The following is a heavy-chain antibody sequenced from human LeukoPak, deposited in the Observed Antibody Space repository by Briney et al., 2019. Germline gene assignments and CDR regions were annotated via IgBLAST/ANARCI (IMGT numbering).Heavy chain of an antibody. CDR3: ARDPVPDYYGSGSYGAFDI. CDR1: GFTVSSNY. J-gene: IGHJ3*02. V-gene: IGHV3-66*01. D-gene: IGHD3-10*01. Sequence: HSGGSLRLSCAASGFTVSSNYMSWVRQAPGKGLEWVSVIYSGGSTYYADSVKGRFTISRDNSKNTLYLQMNSLRAEDTAVYYCARDPVPDYYGSGSYGAFDIWGQGTMVTVSS. CDR2: IYSGGST.